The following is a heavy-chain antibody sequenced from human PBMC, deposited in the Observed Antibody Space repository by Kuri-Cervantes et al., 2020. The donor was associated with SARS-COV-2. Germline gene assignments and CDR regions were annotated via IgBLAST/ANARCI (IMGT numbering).Heavy chain of an antibody. Sequence: SETLSLTCAVSGYSISSGYYWGWIRQPPGKGLEWIGSIYHSGSTYYNPSLKSRVTISVDTSKNQFSLKLSSVTAADTAVYYCARHKSTVILAFDIWGQGTMVTVSS. V-gene: IGHV4-38-2*01. CDR2: IYHSGST. J-gene: IGHJ3*02. CDR3: ARHKSTVILAFDI. D-gene: IGHD4-11*01. CDR1: GYSISSGYY.